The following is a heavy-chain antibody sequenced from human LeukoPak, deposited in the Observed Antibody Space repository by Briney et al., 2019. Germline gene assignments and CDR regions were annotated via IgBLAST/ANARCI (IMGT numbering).Heavy chain of an antibody. V-gene: IGHV3-23*01. CDR2: ISGSGGST. J-gene: IGHJ4*02. CDR3: ARGQTLTF. CDR1: GFTFSSYG. Sequence: GGSLRLSCAASGFTFSSYGMSWVRQAPGKGLEWVSAISGSGGSTYYADSEKGRFTISRDNSKNTLYLQMNSLRAEDTGVYFCARGQTLTFWGQGTLVTASS.